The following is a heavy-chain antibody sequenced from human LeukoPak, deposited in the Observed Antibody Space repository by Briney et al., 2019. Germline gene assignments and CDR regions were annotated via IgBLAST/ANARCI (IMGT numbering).Heavy chain of an antibody. D-gene: IGHD6-19*01. CDR1: GYTLTELS. CDR3: ARGWSRYSNGWKYYFDY. J-gene: IGHJ4*02. V-gene: IGHV1-24*01. Sequence: ASVKVSCKVSGYTLTELSMHWVRQAPGKGLERMGGFDPEDGETIYAQKFQGRVTMTEDTSTDTAYMELSSLRSDDTAVYYCARGWSRYSNGWKYYFDYWGQGTLVTVSS. CDR2: FDPEDGET.